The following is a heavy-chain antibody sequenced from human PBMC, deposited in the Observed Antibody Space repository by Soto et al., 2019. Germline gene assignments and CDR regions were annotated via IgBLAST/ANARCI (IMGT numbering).Heavy chain of an antibody. CDR2: IKSKTDGGTT. V-gene: IGHV3-15*07. CDR1: GFTFSNAW. CDR3: TTENTYYDFWSGPISDY. Sequence: GGSLRLSCAASGFTFSNAWMNWVRQAPGKGLEWVGRIKSKTDGGTTDYAAPVKGRFTISRDDSKNTLYLQMNSLKTEDTAVYYCTTENTYYDFWSGPISDYWGQGTLVTVSS. J-gene: IGHJ4*02. D-gene: IGHD3-3*01.